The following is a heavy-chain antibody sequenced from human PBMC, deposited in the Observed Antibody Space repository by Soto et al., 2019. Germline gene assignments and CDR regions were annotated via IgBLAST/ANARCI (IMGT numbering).Heavy chain of an antibody. J-gene: IGHJ5*02. CDR2: ISSSSSTI. V-gene: IGHV3-48*01. CDR3: ARDRPGGGFTIFGVVIPNWFDP. CDR1: GFTFSSYS. Sequence: GGSLRLSCAASGFTFSSYSMNWVRQAPGKGLEWVSYISSSSSTIYYADSVKGRFTISRDNAKNSLYLQMNSLRAEDTAVYYCARDRPGGGFTIFGVVIPNWFDPWGQGTLVTVSS. D-gene: IGHD3-3*01.